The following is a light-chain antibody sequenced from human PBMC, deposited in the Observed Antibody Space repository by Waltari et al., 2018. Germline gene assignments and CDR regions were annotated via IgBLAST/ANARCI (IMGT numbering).Light chain of an antibody. CDR3: QQYNSHLLT. V-gene: IGKV1-5*03. Sequence: FLASRIISSVLAWFQKKPGKAPKLLIYKSTTLESWVPSRFSGSGSGTEFTLTITSLQPDDFATYYCQQYNSHLLTFGGGTKVEIK. CDR2: KST. J-gene: IGKJ4*01. CDR1: RIISSV.